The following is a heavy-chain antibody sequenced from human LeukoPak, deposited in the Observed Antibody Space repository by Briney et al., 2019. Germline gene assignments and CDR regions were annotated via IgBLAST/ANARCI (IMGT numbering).Heavy chain of an antibody. J-gene: IGHJ4*02. Sequence: GGSLRLSCVASAFSFSNYGMHWVRQAPGKGLEWVAFIRYDGNNKYYADSVKGRFTISGDNSKNTLYLQMNSLRAEDTAVYYCARDPDGYYDSSGYPDRGDYWGQGTLVTVSS. CDR3: ARDPDGYYDSSGYPDRGDY. CDR2: IRYDGNNK. V-gene: IGHV3-30*02. D-gene: IGHD3-22*01. CDR1: AFSFSNYG.